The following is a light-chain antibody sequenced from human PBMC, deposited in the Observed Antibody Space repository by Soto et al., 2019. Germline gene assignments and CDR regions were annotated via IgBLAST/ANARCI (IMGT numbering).Light chain of an antibody. J-gene: IGKJ4*01. CDR2: GAS. Sequence: DVQMTQFPSSLSASVGDRVTITCRASQPISIVLNWYQHKAGQAPQLLIRGASNLHSGVPSRFRGSGSQRDFTLTISNLQPEDFATYYCQQTFITPPHTFGGGTRVEMK. CDR1: QPISIV. CDR3: QQTFITPPHT. V-gene: IGKV1-39*01.